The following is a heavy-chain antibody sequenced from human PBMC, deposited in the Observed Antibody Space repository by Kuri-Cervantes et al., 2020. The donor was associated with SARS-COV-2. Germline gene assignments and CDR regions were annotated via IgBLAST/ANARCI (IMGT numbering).Heavy chain of an antibody. CDR3: ARGAEGSPFDY. Sequence: GGSLRLSCAASGFTFSRYAMHWVRQAPGKGLEWVAVISYDGSNKDYTASGKGRFTISRDNSQNTLYLQMKSLRTEDTALYYCARGAEGSPFDYWGQGTLVTVSS. V-gene: IGHV3-30-3*01. CDR1: GFTFSRYA. CDR2: ISYDGSNK. D-gene: IGHD6-13*01. J-gene: IGHJ4*02.